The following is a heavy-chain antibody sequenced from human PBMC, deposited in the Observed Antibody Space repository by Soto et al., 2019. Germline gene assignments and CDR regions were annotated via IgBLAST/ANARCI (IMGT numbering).Heavy chain of an antibody. CDR1: GVTLSSYA. CDR3: AGQGSIVVVPAATYYYYGMDV. J-gene: IGHJ6*02. D-gene: IGHD2-2*01. V-gene: IGHV1-69*13. CDR2: IIPIFGTA. Sequence: SVKVSCKASGVTLSSYAISWVRQAPGQGLEWMGGIIPIFGTANYAQKFQGRVTITADESTSTAYMELSSLRSEDTAVYYCAGQGSIVVVPAATYYYYGMDVWGQGTTVTVSS.